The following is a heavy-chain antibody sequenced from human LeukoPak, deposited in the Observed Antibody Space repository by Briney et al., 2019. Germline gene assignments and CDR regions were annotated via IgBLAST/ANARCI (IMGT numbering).Heavy chain of an antibody. CDR2: IDWDDDK. D-gene: IGHD6-13*01. Sequence: SGPTLVNPTQTLTLTCTFSGFSLSTSGMRVSWIRQPPGKALEWLARIDWDDDKFYSTSLKTRLTISKGTSKNQVVLTMTNMDPVDTATYYCARISSSWYLPDYWGQGTLVTVSS. CDR1: GFSLSTSGMR. CDR3: ARISSSWYLPDY. V-gene: IGHV2-70*04. J-gene: IGHJ4*02.